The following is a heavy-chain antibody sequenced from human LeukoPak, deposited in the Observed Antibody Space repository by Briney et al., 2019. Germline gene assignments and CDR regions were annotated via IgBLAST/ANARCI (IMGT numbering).Heavy chain of an antibody. D-gene: IGHD3-22*01. Sequence: ASVRVSCKASGGTFSSYTISWVRQAPGQGLEWMGRIIPILGVANYAQKFQGRVTITADKSTSTAYMELSSLRSEDTAVYYCAGGGSSGYPQDYWGQGTLVTVSS. V-gene: IGHV1-69*02. CDR1: GGTFSSYT. CDR3: AGGGSSGYPQDY. CDR2: IIPILGVA. J-gene: IGHJ4*02.